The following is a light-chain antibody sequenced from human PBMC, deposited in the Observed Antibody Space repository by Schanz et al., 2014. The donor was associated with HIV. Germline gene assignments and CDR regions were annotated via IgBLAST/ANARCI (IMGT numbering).Light chain of an antibody. Sequence: EIVLTQSPGSLSLSPGGRATLSCGASQRLSSSYLAWYQQKLGQAPRLLIYGASSRATGIPDRFSGSGSGTDFTLTISSLEPEDFAVYYCQQRSNWLITFGQGTRLEIE. V-gene: IGKV3D-20*02. J-gene: IGKJ5*01. CDR1: QRLSSSY. CDR3: QQRSNWLIT. CDR2: GAS.